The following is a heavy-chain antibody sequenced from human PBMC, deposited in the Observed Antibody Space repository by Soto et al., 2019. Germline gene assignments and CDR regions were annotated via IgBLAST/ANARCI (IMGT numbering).Heavy chain of an antibody. D-gene: IGHD2-15*01. Sequence: SETLSLTCTVSGGSISSYYWSWIRQPPGRGLEWIGYIYYSGSTNYNPSLKSRVTISVDTSKNQFSLKLSSVTAADTAVYYCARNAGYCSGGSCYNWFDPWGQGTLVTVSS. V-gene: IGHV4-59*01. J-gene: IGHJ5*02. CDR1: GGSISSYY. CDR3: ARNAGYCSGGSCYNWFDP. CDR2: IYYSGST.